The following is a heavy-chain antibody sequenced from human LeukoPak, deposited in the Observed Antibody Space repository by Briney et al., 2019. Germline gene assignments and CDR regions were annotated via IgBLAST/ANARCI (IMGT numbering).Heavy chain of an antibody. V-gene: IGHV3-23*01. CDR2: ISGSGDNT. CDR1: GFTFSNYA. J-gene: IGHJ4*02. CDR3: AKDVYYDSRGPFDY. Sequence: PGGSLRLSCAASGFTFSNYAMSWVRQAPGKGLEWVSAISGSGDNTYDADSVKGRFTISRDNSKNTLYLQMNSLRAEDTAVYYCAKDVYYDSRGPFDYWGQGTLVTVSS. D-gene: IGHD3-22*01.